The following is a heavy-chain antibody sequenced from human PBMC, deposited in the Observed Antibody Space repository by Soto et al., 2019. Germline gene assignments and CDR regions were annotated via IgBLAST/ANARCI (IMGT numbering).Heavy chain of an antibody. Sequence: QVPLVQSGAEVKKPGASVKVSCKGSGYAFTTYGITWVRQAPGQGLEWMGWISPHNGNTNYATKLQGRVTVTRDTSMSTAYMELRSLRSDDTAVYYCARGRYGDYWGQGALVTVSS. CDR3: ARGRYGDY. CDR1: GYAFTTYG. D-gene: IGHD1-1*01. J-gene: IGHJ4*02. CDR2: ISPHNGNT. V-gene: IGHV1-18*01.